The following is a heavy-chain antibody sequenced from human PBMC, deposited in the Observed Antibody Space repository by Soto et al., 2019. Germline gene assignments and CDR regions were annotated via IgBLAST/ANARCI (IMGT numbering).Heavy chain of an antibody. CDR1: GLTFSDYY. CDR2: ITHRGDYT. V-gene: IGHV3-11*05. J-gene: IGHJ6*02. Sequence: QVQLVESGGGLVKPGGSLRLSCAASGLTFSDYYMSRIRQAPGKGLEWVSYITHRGDYTTYAESVQGRFTISRDNAKNSLYLQRNSLRAEDTAVYDFARERDGRDVWGQGTTVIVSS. CDR3: ARERDGRDV.